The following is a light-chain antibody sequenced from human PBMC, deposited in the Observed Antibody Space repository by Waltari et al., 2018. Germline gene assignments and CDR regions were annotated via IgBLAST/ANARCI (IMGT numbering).Light chain of an antibody. CDR1: QSISSY. J-gene: IGKJ1*01. CDR2: DAS. CDR3: QKYGSLPAT. Sequence: EIMLTQSPGTLSLSTGERATLSCRASQSISSYLAWYQHKPGQAPRLLIYDASSRATGIPDRFSGSGSGTDFSLTISRLEPEDFAVYYCQKYGSLPATFGQGTKVEIK. V-gene: IGKV3-20*01.